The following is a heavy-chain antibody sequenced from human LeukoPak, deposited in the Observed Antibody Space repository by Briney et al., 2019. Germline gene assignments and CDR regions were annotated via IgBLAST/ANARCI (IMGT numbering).Heavy chain of an antibody. CDR1: GYTFTSYD. CDR3: ALTWGEEMATLDY. D-gene: IGHD5-24*01. V-gene: IGHV1-8*03. CDR2: MNPNSGNT. Sequence: ASVKVSCKASGYTFTSYDINWVRQATGQGLEWMGWMNPNSGNTGYAQKFQGRVTITRNTSISTAYMELSSLRSEDTAVYYCALTWGEEMATLDYWGQGTLVTVSS. J-gene: IGHJ4*02.